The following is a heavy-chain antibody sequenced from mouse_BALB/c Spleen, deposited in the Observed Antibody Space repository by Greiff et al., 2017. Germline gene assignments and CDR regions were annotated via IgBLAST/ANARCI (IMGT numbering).Heavy chain of an antibody. D-gene: IGHD2-1*01. CDR1: GFTFTDYY. CDR3: ARDIGGNVFAY. J-gene: IGHJ3*01. Sequence: EVQGVESGGGLVQPGGSLRLSCATSGFTFTDYYMSWVRQPPGKALEWLGFIRNKANGYTTEYSASVKGRFTISRDNSQSILYLQMNTLRAEDSATYYCARDIGGNVFAYWGQGTLVTVSA. V-gene: IGHV7-3*02. CDR2: IRNKANGYTT.